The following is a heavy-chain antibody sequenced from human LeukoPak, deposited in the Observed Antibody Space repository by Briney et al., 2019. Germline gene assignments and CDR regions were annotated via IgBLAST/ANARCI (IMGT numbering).Heavy chain of an antibody. CDR1: GFTFTSYW. CDR2: IMQDGSQK. V-gene: IGHV3-7*01. J-gene: IGHJ4*02. Sequence: PGGSLRLSCAASGFTFTSYWMSWVRQAPGKGLEWVANIMQDGSQKYYGDSVKGRFTISRDNAKNAVHLQMNSLRVDDTAVYYCAAWIQEWSLDYWGQGALVTVSS. D-gene: IGHD5-18*01. CDR3: AAWIQEWSLDY.